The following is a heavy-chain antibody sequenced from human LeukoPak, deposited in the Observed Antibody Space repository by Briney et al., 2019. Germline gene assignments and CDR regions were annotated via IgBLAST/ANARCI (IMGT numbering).Heavy chain of an antibody. CDR1: GFAFSSYS. CDR2: ISSSSSYI. Sequence: PGGSLRLSCAASGFAFSSYSMNWVRQAPGKGLEWVSSISSSSSYIYYADSVKGRFTISRDNAKNSLYLQMNSLRAEDTAVYYCARDAVVRGVNWFDPWGQGTLVTVSS. V-gene: IGHV3-21*04. D-gene: IGHD3-10*01. CDR3: ARDAVVRGVNWFDP. J-gene: IGHJ5*02.